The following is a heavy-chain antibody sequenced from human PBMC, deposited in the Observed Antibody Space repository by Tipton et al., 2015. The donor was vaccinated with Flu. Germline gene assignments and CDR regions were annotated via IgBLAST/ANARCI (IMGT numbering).Heavy chain of an antibody. CDR3: ARDGLAVAGDYYYYGMDV. CDR1: GFTFSSYS. D-gene: IGHD6-19*01. Sequence: SLRLSCAASGFTFSSYSMNWVRQAPGKGLEWVSSISSSSSYIYYADSVKGRSTISRDNAKNSLYLQMNSLRAEDTAVYYCARDGLAVAGDYYYYGMDVWGQGTTVTVSS. CDR2: ISSSSSYI. J-gene: IGHJ6*02. V-gene: IGHV3-21*01.